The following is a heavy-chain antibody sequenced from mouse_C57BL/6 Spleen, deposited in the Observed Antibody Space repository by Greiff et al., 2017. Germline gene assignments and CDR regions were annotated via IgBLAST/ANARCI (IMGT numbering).Heavy chain of an antibody. CDR3: ARCLYGNYGYYAMDY. CDR1: GFNIKNTY. D-gene: IGHD2-1*01. V-gene: IGHV14-3*01. J-gene: IGHJ4*01. CDR2: IDPANGNT. Sequence: VHVKQSVAELVRPGASVKLSCTASGFNIKNTYMHWVKQRPEQGLEWIGRIDPANGNTKYAPKFQGKATITADTSSNTAYLQLSSLTSEDTAIYYCARCLYGNYGYYAMDYWGQGTSVTVSS.